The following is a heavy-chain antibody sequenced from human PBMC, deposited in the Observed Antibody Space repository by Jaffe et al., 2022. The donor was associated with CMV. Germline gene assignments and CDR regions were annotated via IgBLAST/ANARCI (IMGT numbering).Heavy chain of an antibody. V-gene: IGHV1-18*01. D-gene: IGHD1-26*01. J-gene: IGHJ4*02. CDR2: ITPYNGDT. CDR1: GDTFSNYG. Sequence: QVQVVQSGAEVKRPGASVKVSCKASGDTFSNYGLSWVRQAPGQGLEWMGWITPYNGDTKYAQKFQGRVIMTTDTSTTTVYMELRNLKSDDTAMYYCARFVEGATNPHFDYWGQGTLVTVSS. CDR3: ARFVEGATNPHFDY.